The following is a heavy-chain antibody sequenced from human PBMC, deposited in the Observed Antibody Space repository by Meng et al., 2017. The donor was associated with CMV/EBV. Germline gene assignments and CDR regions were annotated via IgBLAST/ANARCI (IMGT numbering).Heavy chain of an antibody. D-gene: IGHD2-2*01. J-gene: IGHJ4*02. Sequence: ASVKVSCKASGYTFTGYYMHWVRQAPGQGLEWMGWINPNSGGTNYAQKCQGRVTMTRDTSISTAYMELSRLRSDDTAVYYCARFVGYCSSTSCYPKRGLVDYWGQGTLVTVSS. CDR1: GYTFTGYY. CDR2: INPNSGGT. V-gene: IGHV1-2*02. CDR3: ARFVGYCSSTSCYPKRGLVDY.